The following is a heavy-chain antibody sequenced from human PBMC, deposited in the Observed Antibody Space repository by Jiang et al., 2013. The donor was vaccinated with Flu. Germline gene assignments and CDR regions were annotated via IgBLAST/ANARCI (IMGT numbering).Heavy chain of an antibody. V-gene: IGHV1-18*01. CDR1: G. Sequence: GISWVRQAPGQGLEWMGWISAYNGNTNYAQKLQGRVTMTTDTSTSTAYMELRSLRSDDTAVYYCARRIAAAATFDYWGQGTLVTVSS. CDR3: ARRIAAAATFDY. CDR2: ISAYNGNT. J-gene: IGHJ4*02. D-gene: IGHD6-13*01.